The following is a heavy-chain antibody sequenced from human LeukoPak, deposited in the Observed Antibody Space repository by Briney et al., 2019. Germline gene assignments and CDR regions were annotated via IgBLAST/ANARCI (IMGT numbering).Heavy chain of an antibody. D-gene: IGHD6-13*01. Sequence: SETLSLTCAVHGGSFNGFYWNWIRQPPGKGLEWIGEINEGEYTNYNPSLESRVTISLDTSKNQFSLRLTSVTAADTAVYYCARQPQLVRVDYWGQGTLVTVSS. V-gene: IGHV4-34*01. CDR2: INEGEYT. CDR1: GGSFNGFY. CDR3: ARQPQLVRVDY. J-gene: IGHJ4*02.